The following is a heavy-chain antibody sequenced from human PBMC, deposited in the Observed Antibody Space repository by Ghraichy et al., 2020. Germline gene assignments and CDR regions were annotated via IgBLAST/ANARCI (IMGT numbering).Heavy chain of an antibody. J-gene: IGHJ4*02. D-gene: IGHD1-26*01. CDR1: GVTLNNYV. CDR3: AKDLSWPGGSYF. CDR2: ISGSGLST. Sequence: GGSLRLSCAASGVTLNNYVVSWVRQAPGKGLEWVAHISGSGLSTYYGDSVRGRFSISRDNSKNTLYLQMNSLRAEDTAVYYCAKDLSWPGGSYFWGPGTLVTVSS. V-gene: IGHV3-23*01.